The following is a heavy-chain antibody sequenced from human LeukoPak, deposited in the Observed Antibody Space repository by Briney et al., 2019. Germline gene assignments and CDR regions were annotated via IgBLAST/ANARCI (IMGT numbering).Heavy chain of an antibody. V-gene: IGHV4-31*03. CDR3: ASPGIAAAGTKAFDI. Sequence: SETLSLTCTVSGGSISSGGYYWSWVRQHPGRGLEWIGYIYYSGSTYYNPSLKSRVTISVDTSNNQFSLKLSSVTAADTAVYYCASPGIAAAGTKAFDIWGQGTLVTVSS. D-gene: IGHD6-13*01. CDR2: IYYSGST. J-gene: IGHJ3*02. CDR1: GGSISSGGYY.